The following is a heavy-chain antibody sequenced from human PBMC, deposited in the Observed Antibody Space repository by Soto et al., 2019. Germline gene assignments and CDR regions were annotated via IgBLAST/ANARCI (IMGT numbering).Heavy chain of an antibody. Sequence: EVQLVESGGGLVQPGGSLRLTCAASGFTLSGYWMSWVRQAPGKGLEWVANVKQDGSNKYYVDSVKGRFTISRDNAKNLLYLQMNIWGVGDTVVYYCARGGGNFDQWGQGTLVTVSS. D-gene: IGHD3-16*01. V-gene: IGHV3-7*04. CDR3: ARGGGNFDQ. J-gene: IGHJ4*02. CDR2: VKQDGSNK. CDR1: GFTLSGYW.